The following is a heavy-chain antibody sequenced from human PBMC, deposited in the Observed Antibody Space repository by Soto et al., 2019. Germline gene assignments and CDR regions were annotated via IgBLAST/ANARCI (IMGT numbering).Heavy chain of an antibody. CDR1: GFDFSNSW. CDR3: AREKSYALAV. D-gene: IGHD4-17*01. Sequence: EVQLVESGGGFVQPGGSLRLSCAASGFDFSNSWMHWVRQVPGKGLVWVSHINSDGSSTTYADSVKGRFTISRDNARTTVYLKLDSLRVEDTAVYYCAREKSYALAVWGQGTTVTVSS. V-gene: IGHV3-74*03. J-gene: IGHJ6*02. CDR2: INSDGSST.